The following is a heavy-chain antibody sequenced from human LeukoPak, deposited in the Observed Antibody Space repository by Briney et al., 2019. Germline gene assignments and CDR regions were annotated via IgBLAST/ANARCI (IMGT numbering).Heavy chain of an antibody. Sequence: PGGSLRLSCAASGFTVSSNYMSWVRQAPGKGLEWVSVIYSGGSTYYADSVKGRFTISRDNSKNTLYLQMNSLRAEDTAVYYCARADWGVKRQYWGQGTLVTVSS. D-gene: IGHD3/OR15-3a*01. CDR3: ARADWGVKRQY. V-gene: IGHV3-53*01. J-gene: IGHJ4*02. CDR1: GFTVSSNY. CDR2: IYSGGST.